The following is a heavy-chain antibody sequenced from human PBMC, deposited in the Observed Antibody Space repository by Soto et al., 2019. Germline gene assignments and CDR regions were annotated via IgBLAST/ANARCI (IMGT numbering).Heavy chain of an antibody. Sequence: EVQLLESGGGLVKPGGSLRLSCAASGFTFSSYAMSWVRQAPGEGLEWVSTVSGSGGGTYYADSVKGRFTISRENSKNTLYLQMNSLRAEDTAVYYCVKQGYSYVTHAFDIWGQGTMVTVSS. V-gene: IGHV3-23*01. CDR2: VSGSGGGT. CDR1: GFTFSSYA. D-gene: IGHD5-18*01. J-gene: IGHJ3*02. CDR3: VKQGYSYVTHAFDI.